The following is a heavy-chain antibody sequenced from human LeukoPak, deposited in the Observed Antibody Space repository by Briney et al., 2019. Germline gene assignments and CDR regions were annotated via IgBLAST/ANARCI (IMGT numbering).Heavy chain of an antibody. CDR3: ARGGRSSYGYYPFDY. V-gene: IGHV4-30-2*01. J-gene: IGHJ4*02. CDR2: IYHSGST. D-gene: IGHD5-18*01. CDR1: GVSISSGGYS. Sequence: SETLSLTCAVSGVSISSGGYSWSWIRQPPGKGLEWIGYIYHSGSTYYNPSLKSRVTISVDRSKNQFSLKLSSVTAADTAMYYCARGGRSSYGYYPFDYWGQGTLVTVFS.